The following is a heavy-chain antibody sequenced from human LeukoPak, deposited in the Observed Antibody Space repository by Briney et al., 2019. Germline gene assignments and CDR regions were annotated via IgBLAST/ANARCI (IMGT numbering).Heavy chain of an antibody. CDR3: ARSRITMVRGVTFFDY. CDR1: GYSFTSYW. D-gene: IGHD3-10*01. Sequence: GESLKISCKGSGYSFTSYWIGWVRQMPGKGLEWMGIFYPGDSDTRYSPSFQGQVTISADKSISTAYLQWSSLKASDTAMYYCARSRITMVRGVTFFDYWGQGTLVTVSS. CDR2: FYPGDSDT. V-gene: IGHV5-51*01. J-gene: IGHJ4*02.